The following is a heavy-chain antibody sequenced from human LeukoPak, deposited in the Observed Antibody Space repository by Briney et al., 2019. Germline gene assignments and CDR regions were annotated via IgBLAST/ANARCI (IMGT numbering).Heavy chain of an antibody. V-gene: IGHV3-7*01. D-gene: IGHD2-8*01. CDR1: GFTFSSYW. Sequence: PGGSLRLSCAASGFTFSSYWMSWVRQAPGKGLEWVANIKQDGSEKYYVDSVKGRFTISRDNAKNSLYLQMNSLRAEDTAVYYCASPNTGCTNGVCPSKYWGQGTLVTVSS. J-gene: IGHJ4*02. CDR3: ASPNTGCTNGVCPSKY. CDR2: IKQDGSEK.